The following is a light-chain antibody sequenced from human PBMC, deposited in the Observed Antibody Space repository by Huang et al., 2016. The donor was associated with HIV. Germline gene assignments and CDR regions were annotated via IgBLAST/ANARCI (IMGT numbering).Light chain of an antibody. Sequence: AIQMTQSPSSLSASVGDRVTITCRASQDIGSDLGWDRQKPGKAPKLLIYGASSFHSGVPSRFSGSGSGTDFTLTIGGLQAEDFATYFCLQVFNYPFSFGHGTKVDIK. CDR3: LQVFNYPFS. J-gene: IGKJ3*01. CDR1: QDIGSD. CDR2: GAS. V-gene: IGKV1-6*01.